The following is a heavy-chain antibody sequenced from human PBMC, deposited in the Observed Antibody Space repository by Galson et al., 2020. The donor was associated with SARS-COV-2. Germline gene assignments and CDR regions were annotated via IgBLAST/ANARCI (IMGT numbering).Heavy chain of an antibody. J-gene: IGHJ4*02. D-gene: IGHD3-16*02. CDR1: GGSFSGYY. CDR3: ARGYDYVWGSYRPNTPFDY. V-gene: IGHV4-34*01. CDR2: INHSGST. Sequence: SETLSLTCAVYGGSFSGYYWSWIRPPPGTGLEWIGEINHSGSTNYNPSLKSRVTISVDTSKNQFSLKLSSVTAADTAVYYCARGYDYVWGSYRPNTPFDYWGQGTLVTVSS.